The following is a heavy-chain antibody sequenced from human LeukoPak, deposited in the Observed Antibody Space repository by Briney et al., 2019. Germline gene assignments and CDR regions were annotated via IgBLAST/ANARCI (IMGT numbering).Heavy chain of an antibody. CDR3: ARDRDYCSSTSCSRWFDP. Sequence: GGSLRLSCGASGFTFNSYSMNWVRQAPGKGLEWVSYISSSTSRIYYADSVKGRFTISRDNAKNSLYLQMNSLRAEDTAVYYCARDRDYCSSTSCSRWFDPWGQGTLVTVSS. D-gene: IGHD2-2*01. CDR1: GFTFNSYS. J-gene: IGHJ5*02. CDR2: ISSSTSRI. V-gene: IGHV3-21*05.